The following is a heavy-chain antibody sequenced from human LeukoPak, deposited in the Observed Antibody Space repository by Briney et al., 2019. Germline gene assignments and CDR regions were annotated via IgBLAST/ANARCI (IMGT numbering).Heavy chain of an antibody. CDR3: AKDRVDTAMVYYFDY. D-gene: IGHD5-18*01. Sequence: SGGSLRLSCAASGFTFSSYGMHWVRQAPGKGLEWVAFIRYDGSNKYYADSVKGRFTISRDNSKNTLYLQMNSLRAEDTAVYYCAKDRVDTAMVYYFDYWGQGTLVTVSS. V-gene: IGHV3-30*02. J-gene: IGHJ4*02. CDR2: IRYDGSNK. CDR1: GFTFSSYG.